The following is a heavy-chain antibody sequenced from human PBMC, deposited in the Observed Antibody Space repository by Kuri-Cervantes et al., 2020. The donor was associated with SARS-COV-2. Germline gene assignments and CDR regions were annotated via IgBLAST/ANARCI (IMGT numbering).Heavy chain of an antibody. D-gene: IGHD3-3*01. CDR3: ARQMMSSITIFGVVITRNWFDP. CDR2: IYSGTTTYHATT. Sequence: GGSLRLSCAASGFSVSTNYMNWVRQAPGKGLEWISVIYSGTTTYHATTFYADSVQGRFTISRDNSKNTVFLQMSNLRAEDTAVYNCARQMMSSITIFGVVITRNWFDPWGQGTLVTVSS. J-gene: IGHJ5*02. CDR1: GFSVSTNY. V-gene: IGHV3-53*01.